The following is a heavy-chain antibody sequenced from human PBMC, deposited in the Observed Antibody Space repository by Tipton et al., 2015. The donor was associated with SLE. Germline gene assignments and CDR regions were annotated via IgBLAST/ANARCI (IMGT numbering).Heavy chain of an antibody. CDR1: GGSLSSFY. CDR3: AISSGWSVDY. V-gene: IGHV4-4*09. D-gene: IGHD6-19*01. Sequence: TLSLTCTVSGGSLSSFYWTWIRQPPGKGLEWIGYIYTSGSTNYNPSLKSRVTISVDTSKNQFSLKLRSVTAADTAVYYCAISSGWSVDYWGQGTLVTVSS. J-gene: IGHJ4*02. CDR2: IYTSGST.